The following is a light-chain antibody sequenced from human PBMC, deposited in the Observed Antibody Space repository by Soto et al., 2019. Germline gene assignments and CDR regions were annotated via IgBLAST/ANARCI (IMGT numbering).Light chain of an antibody. CDR2: AVS. J-gene: IGLJ1*01. V-gene: IGLV2-14*01. Sequence: QSALTQPASVSGSPGQSITISCTGTSSDVGLYDYVSWYQQPPGKAPQLMIYAVSNRPSGVSNRFSATKSGNTASLFISVLQAEDEADYYCSSYTSDSSYVFGSGTKVTVL. CDR1: SSDVGLYDY. CDR3: SSYTSDSSYV.